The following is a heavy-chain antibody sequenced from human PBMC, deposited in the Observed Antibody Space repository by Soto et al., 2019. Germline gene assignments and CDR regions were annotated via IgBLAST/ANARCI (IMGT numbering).Heavy chain of an antibody. V-gene: IGHV2-5*02. D-gene: IGHD3-10*01. J-gene: IGHJ5*02. Sequence: QITLKESGPPLVKPTQTLTLTCTFSGFSLSTAGVGVGWIRQPPGEALEWLALIYWDDDKRYSPSLRSRLTITKVTSKNQVVLTMTNMDPVDTATYYCVSGSFPNWFDPWGQGTLVTVSS. CDR3: VSGSFPNWFDP. CDR1: GFSLSTAGVG. CDR2: IYWDDDK.